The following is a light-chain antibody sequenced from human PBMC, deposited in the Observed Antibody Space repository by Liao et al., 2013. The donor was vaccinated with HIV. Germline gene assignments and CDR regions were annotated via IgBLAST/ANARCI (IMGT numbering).Light chain of an antibody. CDR3: LSADSSGTYVV. CDR2: QDN. Sequence: SYELTQPPSVSVSPGQTASITCSGDKLGDKYAYWFQQKPGQSPVLVIYQDNKRPSGIPERFSGSTSGTIVTLTISGVQAEDEADYYCLSADSSGTYVVFGGGTKLAV. J-gene: IGLJ2*01. V-gene: IGLV3-16*01. CDR1: KLGDKY.